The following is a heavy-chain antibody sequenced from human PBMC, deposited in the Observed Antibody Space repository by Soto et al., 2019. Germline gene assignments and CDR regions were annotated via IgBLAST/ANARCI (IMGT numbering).Heavy chain of an antibody. D-gene: IGHD3-10*01. Sequence: QVQLVQSGAEVKKPGASVKVSCKASGYTFTGYYMHWVRQAPGQGLEWMGWINPNSGGTNYAQKFQGWVTMTRDTSISTAYMELSRLRSDDTAVYYCARDRGTMVRGVIFLFDYWGQGTLVTVSS. CDR2: INPNSGGT. CDR3: ARDRGTMVRGVIFLFDY. V-gene: IGHV1-2*04. J-gene: IGHJ4*02. CDR1: GYTFTGYY.